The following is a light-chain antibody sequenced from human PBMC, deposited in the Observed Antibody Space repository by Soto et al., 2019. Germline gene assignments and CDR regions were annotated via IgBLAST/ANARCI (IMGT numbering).Light chain of an antibody. V-gene: IGKV3-11*02. J-gene: IGKJ2*01. Sequence: EIVLTQSPATLSLSPGERATLSCRASQSVSSYLAWYQQKPGQAPRLLIYDASNRATGIPARFSGSGAARDFSLPISSLEPEDFAVYYCQQRSNWPPYTFGQGTKLEIK. CDR2: DAS. CDR3: QQRSNWPPYT. CDR1: QSVSSY.